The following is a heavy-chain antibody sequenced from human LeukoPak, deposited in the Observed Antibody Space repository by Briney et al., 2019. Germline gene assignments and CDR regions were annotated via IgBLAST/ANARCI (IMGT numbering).Heavy chain of an antibody. D-gene: IGHD4/OR15-4a*01. J-gene: IGHJ4*02. Sequence: GGSLRLSCAVSGFTFSRYWMSWVRQAPGKGLEWVANIKEDASQKYYVDSVKGRFTISRDNAENSLYLQMNSLRVEDTAVYYCARGVHYWGQGTLVTVSS. V-gene: IGHV3-7*01. CDR1: GFTFSRYW. CDR2: IKEDASQK. CDR3: ARGVHY.